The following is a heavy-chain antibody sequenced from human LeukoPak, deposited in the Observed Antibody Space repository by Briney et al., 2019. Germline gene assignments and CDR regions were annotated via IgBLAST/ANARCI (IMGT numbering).Heavy chain of an antibody. Sequence: SETLSLTCTVSGGSISSYYWSWIRQPPGKGLEWIGYIYYSGSTNYNPSLKSRVTISVDTSKNQFSLKLSSVTAADTAVYYCARGGPVSDSSGYRDAFDIWGQGTMVTVSS. CDR1: GGSISSYY. D-gene: IGHD3-22*01. CDR2: IYYSGST. CDR3: ARGGPVSDSSGYRDAFDI. V-gene: IGHV4-59*01. J-gene: IGHJ3*02.